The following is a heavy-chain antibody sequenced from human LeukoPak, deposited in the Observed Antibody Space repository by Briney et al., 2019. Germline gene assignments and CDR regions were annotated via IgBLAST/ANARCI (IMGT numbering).Heavy chain of an antibody. CDR2: IYTTGST. Sequence: SQTLSLTCTVSGGSISSGSYYWSWIRQPAGKGLEWIGRIYTTGSTDYNPSLKSRVTISVDTSKNQFSLKLSPVTAADTAVYYCARGILYYCSGGSCYSGHYFDYWGQGTLVTVSS. D-gene: IGHD2-15*01. J-gene: IGHJ4*02. V-gene: IGHV4-61*02. CDR3: ARGILYYCSGGSCYSGHYFDY. CDR1: GGSISSGSYY.